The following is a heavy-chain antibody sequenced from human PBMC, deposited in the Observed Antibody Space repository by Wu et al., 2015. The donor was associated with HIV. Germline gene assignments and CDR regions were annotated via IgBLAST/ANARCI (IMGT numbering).Heavy chain of an antibody. V-gene: IGHV1-69*13. CDR1: GAPSVALL. Sequence: QVQLVQSGAEVKKPGSSVKVSCKASGAPSVALLLTGCDRPLDTGLNGWEGSSLYMGQQTPHRTSRADVTITADDSTNTAYMELDSLKSEDAAVYFCARELYGRLGEYDYYGMDVWGQGTTVTVSS. CDR3: ARELYGRLGEYDYYGMDV. CDR2: SSLYMGQ. D-gene: IGHD3-10*01. J-gene: IGHJ6*02.